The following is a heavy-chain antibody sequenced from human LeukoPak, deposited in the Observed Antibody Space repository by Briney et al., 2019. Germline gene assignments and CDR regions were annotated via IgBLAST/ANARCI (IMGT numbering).Heavy chain of an antibody. Sequence: SETLSLTCAVYGGSFSGYYWSWIRQPPGKGLEWIGEINHSGSINYNPSLKSRVTISVDTSKNQLSLKLSSVTAADTAVYYCARVRYAGNSGPWGQGTLVTVSS. D-gene: IGHD4-23*01. CDR1: GGSFSGYY. J-gene: IGHJ5*02. V-gene: IGHV4-34*01. CDR3: ARVRYAGNSGP. CDR2: INHSGSI.